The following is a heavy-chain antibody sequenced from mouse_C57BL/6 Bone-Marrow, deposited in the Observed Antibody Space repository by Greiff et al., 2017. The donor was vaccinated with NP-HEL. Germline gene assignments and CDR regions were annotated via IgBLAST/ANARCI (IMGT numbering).Heavy chain of an antibody. CDR1: AYTFTDYE. V-gene: IGHV1-15*01. Sequence: VQLQESGAELVRPGASVTLSCKASAYTFTDYEMHWVKQTPVHGLEWIGAIDPETGGTAYNQKFKGKAILTADKSSSTAYMELRSLTSEDSAVYYCTEGDYWGQGTSVTVSS. CDR3: TEGDY. J-gene: IGHJ4*01. CDR2: IDPETGGT.